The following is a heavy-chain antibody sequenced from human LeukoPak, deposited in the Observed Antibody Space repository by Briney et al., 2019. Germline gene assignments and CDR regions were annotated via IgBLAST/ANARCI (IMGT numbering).Heavy chain of an antibody. D-gene: IGHD6-19*01. CDR1: GGSISSSSSY. J-gene: IGHJ4*02. CDR3: ASTSTNPSIAVAGTPIDY. V-gene: IGHV4-61*02. CDR2: IYTSRST. Sequence: SETLSLTCTVSGGSISSSSSYWSWIRQPAGKGLEWIGRIYTSRSTNYNPSLKSRVTMSVDTSKNQFSLKLSSVTAADTAVYYCASTSTNPSIAVAGTPIDYWGQGTLVTVSS.